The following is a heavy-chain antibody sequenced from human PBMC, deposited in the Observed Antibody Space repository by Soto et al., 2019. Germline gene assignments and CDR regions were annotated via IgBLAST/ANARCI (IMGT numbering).Heavy chain of an antibody. V-gene: IGHV4-59*01. J-gene: IGHJ4*02. CDR3: ATSEGRDGYSFDY. Sequence: SETLSLTCTVSVGSISSYYWSWIRQPPGKGLEWIGYIYYSGSTNYNPSLKSRVTISVDTSKNQFSLKLSSVTAADTAVYYCATSEGRDGYSFDYWGPGTLVTVSS. D-gene: IGHD5-12*01. CDR2: IYYSGST. CDR1: VGSISSYY.